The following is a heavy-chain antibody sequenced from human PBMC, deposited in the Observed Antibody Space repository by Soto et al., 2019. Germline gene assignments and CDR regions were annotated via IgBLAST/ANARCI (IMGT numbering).Heavy chain of an antibody. Sequence: QVQLVQSGAEVKKPGSSVKVSCKASGGTFNSYTISWVQQAPGPGLMCMGGIIPILGIAHYAQKFQGRVTITADKSTITAYMELSSLRSEDTAVYYCARFRGSYGMDVLGQGSTVSGSS. CDR1: GGTFNSYT. V-gene: IGHV1-69*02. J-gene: IGHJ6*02. CDR2: IIPILGIA. D-gene: IGHD3-16*01. CDR3: ARFRGSYGMDV.